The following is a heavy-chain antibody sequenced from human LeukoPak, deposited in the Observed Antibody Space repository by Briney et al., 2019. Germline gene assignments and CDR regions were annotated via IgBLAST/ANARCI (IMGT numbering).Heavy chain of an antibody. CDR1: GFTFSSYA. Sequence: GKSLTLSCAASGFTFSSYAMHWVRQAPGKGLEWVAVISYDGSNKYYADSVKGRFTISRDNSKNTLYLQMNSLRAEDTAVYYCARGDGSGWSGDYWGQGALVTVSS. CDR2: ISYDGSNK. D-gene: IGHD6-19*01. CDR3: ARGDGSGWSGDY. J-gene: IGHJ4*02. V-gene: IGHV3-30-3*01.